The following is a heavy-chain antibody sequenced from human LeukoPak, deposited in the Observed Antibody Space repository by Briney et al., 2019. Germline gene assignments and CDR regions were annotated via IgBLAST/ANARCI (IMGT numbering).Heavy chain of an antibody. CDR3: AKDYAGDSGKEPNEDYYYYYGMDV. Sequence: GGSLRLSCAASGFTFSSYGMHWVRQAPGKGLEWVAFIRYDGSNKYYADSVKGRFTISRDNSKNTLYLQMNSLRAEDTAVYYCAKDYAGDSGKEPNEDYYYYYGMDVWGQGTTVTVSS. D-gene: IGHD1-14*01. J-gene: IGHJ6*02. CDR2: IRYDGSNK. CDR1: GFTFSSYG. V-gene: IGHV3-30*02.